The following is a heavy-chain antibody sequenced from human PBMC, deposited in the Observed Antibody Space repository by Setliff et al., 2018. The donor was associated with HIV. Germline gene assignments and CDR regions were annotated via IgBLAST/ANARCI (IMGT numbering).Heavy chain of an antibody. Sequence: PSETLSLTCTVSGGSITSHYWSWIRQPPGKGLAWIGYIYYSGSTNYNPSLKSRVTISVDTSKNQFSLNLTSVTAADTAVYYCARSKTFYDFWGGYYTHGAFKIWGLGTMVTVSS. CDR3: ARSKTFYDFWGGYYTHGAFKI. CDR1: GGSITSHY. V-gene: IGHV4-59*11. CDR2: IYYSGST. J-gene: IGHJ3*02. D-gene: IGHD3-3*01.